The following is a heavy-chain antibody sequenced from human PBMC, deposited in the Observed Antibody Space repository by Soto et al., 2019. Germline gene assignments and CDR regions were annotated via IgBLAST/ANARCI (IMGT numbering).Heavy chain of an antibody. Sequence: ASVKVSCKASGGTFSSYAISWVRQAPGQGLEWMGGIIPIFGTANYAQKFQGRVTITADESTSTAYMELSSLRSEDTAVYYCASYGSGITFYYYYGMDVWGQGTTVTVSS. V-gene: IGHV1-69*13. CDR1: GGTFSSYA. CDR3: ASYGSGITFYYYYGMDV. CDR2: IIPIFGTA. J-gene: IGHJ6*02. D-gene: IGHD3-10*01.